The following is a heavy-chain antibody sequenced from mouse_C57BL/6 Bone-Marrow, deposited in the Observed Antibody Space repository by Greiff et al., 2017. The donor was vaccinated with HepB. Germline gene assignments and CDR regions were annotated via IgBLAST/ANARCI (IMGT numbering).Heavy chain of an antibody. J-gene: IGHJ3*01. CDR1: GYTFTDYN. V-gene: IGHV1-18*01. CDR3: ARDYYGSSPWFAY. Sequence: EVQRVESGPELVKPGASVKIPCKASGYTFTDYNMDWVKQSHGKSLEWIGDINPNNGGTIYNQKFKSKATLTVDTSSSTAYMQLSSLTSEDSAVYYCARDYYGSSPWFAYWGQGTLVTVSA. D-gene: IGHD1-1*01. CDR2: INPNNGGT.